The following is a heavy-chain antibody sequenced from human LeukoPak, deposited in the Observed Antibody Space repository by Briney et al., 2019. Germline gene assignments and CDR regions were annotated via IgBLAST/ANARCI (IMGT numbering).Heavy chain of an antibody. Sequence: SETLSLTCTVSGGSISGYYWSWIRQPPGKGLEWIAYIYYSGSTNYNPSLKSRVTISVDTSKNQFSLKLSSVTAADTAAYYCARDYQGGYGDKTVDYWGQGTLVTVSS. CDR3: ARDYQGGYGDKTVDY. V-gene: IGHV4-59*12. CDR1: GGSISGYY. D-gene: IGHD5-18*01. J-gene: IGHJ4*02. CDR2: IYYSGST.